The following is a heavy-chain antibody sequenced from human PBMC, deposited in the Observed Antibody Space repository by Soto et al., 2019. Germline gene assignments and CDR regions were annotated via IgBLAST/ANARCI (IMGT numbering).Heavy chain of an antibody. D-gene: IGHD1-7*01. J-gene: IGHJ4*02. CDR2: ISAYNGDT. V-gene: IGHV1-18*01. CDR1: GYTFTSYG. Sequence: ASVKVSCKASGYTFTSYGISWVRQTPGQGLEWMGWISAYNGDTNYAQKLQGRVTMTTDTSTSTAYMELRSLRSDDTAMYYCARDPNRNWNYQGYWGQGPLVTVTS. CDR3: ARDPNRNWNYQGY.